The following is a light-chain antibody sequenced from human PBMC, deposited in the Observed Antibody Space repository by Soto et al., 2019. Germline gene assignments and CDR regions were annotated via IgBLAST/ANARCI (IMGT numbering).Light chain of an antibody. J-gene: IGKJ3*01. V-gene: IGKV3-11*01. CDR2: DAS. CDR1: QSVSSY. Sequence: EIVLTQSPGTLSLSPVERATLSCRASQSVSSYLAWYQQKPGQAPRLLIYDASNRATGIPARFSGSTSVTAFTLTISSLEPEDFAGYYCQQRSNCPGTFGPGTKVDL. CDR3: QQRSNCPGT.